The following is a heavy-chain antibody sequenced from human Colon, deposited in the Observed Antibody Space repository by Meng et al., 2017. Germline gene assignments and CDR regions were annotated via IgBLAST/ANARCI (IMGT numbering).Heavy chain of an antibody. V-gene: IGHV3-23*01. CDR2: MSGVTGST. Sequence: GESLKISCAASGFTFSSYDMSWVRQAPGKGLEWVSGMSGVTGSTYYADSVKGRFTISRDNSKNTLHLQMNSLRAEDTAIYYCAKVKGVATTFNAFDIWGQGTMVTVSS. CDR3: AKVKGVATTFNAFDI. CDR1: GFTFSSYD. D-gene: IGHD5-12*01. J-gene: IGHJ3*02.